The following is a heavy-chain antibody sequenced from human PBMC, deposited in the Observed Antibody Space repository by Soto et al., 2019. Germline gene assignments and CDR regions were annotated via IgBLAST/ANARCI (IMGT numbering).Heavy chain of an antibody. Sequence: PSETLSLTCAFSGGSISSSNCFSLVRQPPGKGLYWIGEIYHSGSTNYNPSLKSRVTISVDKSKNQFSLKLSSVTAADTAVYYCARSGMIVVVITSYYYYYGMDVWGQGTTVTVSS. CDR1: GGSISSSNC. CDR2: IYHSGST. V-gene: IGHV4-4*02. D-gene: IGHD3-22*01. J-gene: IGHJ6*02. CDR3: ARSGMIVVVITSYYYYYGMDV.